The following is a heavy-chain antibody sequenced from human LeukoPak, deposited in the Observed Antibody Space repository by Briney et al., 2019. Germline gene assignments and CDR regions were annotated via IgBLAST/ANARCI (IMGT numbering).Heavy chain of an antibody. CDR2: INPNSGGT. V-gene: IGHV1-2*02. CDR1: GYTFTGYY. D-gene: IGHD3-22*01. CDR3: ARGGYYYDSSGHPSND. Sequence: ASVTVSCKASGYTFTGYYMHWVRQAPGQGLEWMGWINPNSGGTNYAQRFQGRVTMTRDTSISTAYMELSRLRSDDTAVYYCARGGYYYDSSGHPSNDWGQGTLVTVSS. J-gene: IGHJ4*02.